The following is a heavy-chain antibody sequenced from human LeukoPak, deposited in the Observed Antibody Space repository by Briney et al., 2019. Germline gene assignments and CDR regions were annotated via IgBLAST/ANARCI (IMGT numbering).Heavy chain of an antibody. CDR1: GFTFSSYA. J-gene: IGHJ4*02. V-gene: IGHV3-30-3*01. Sequence: GGSLRLSCAASGFTFSSYAMHWVRQAPGKGLEWVAVISYDGSNKYYADSVKGRFTISRDNSKNTLYLQMNSLRAEDTAVYYCAREEVGWFGKAFDYWGQGTLVTVSS. CDR2: ISYDGSNK. CDR3: AREEVGWFGKAFDY. D-gene: IGHD3-10*01.